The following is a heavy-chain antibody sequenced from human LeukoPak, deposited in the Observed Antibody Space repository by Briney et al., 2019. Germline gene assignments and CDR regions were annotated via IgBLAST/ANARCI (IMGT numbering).Heavy chain of an antibody. CDR2: IYPGDSDT. V-gene: IGHV5-51*01. D-gene: IGHD3-10*01. Sequence: GESLKISCKGSGYSFTSYWIGWVRQMSGKGLERMGIIYPGDSDTRYGPSFQGQVTISADKSISTAYLQWSSLKASDTAIYYCARSPLWGYYGSGSYSHFDYWGQGTLVTVSS. CDR3: ARSPLWGYYGSGSYSHFDY. CDR1: GYSFTSYW. J-gene: IGHJ4*02.